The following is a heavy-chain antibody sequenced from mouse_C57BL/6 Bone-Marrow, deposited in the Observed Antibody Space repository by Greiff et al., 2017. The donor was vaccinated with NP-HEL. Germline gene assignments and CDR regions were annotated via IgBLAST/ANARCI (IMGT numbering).Heavy chain of an antibody. J-gene: IGHJ3*01. V-gene: IGHV1-61*01. CDR3: ARGRFPWFAY. CDR2: IYPSDSET. CDR1: GYTFTSYW. Sequence: VQLQQPGAELVRPGSSVKLSCKASGYTFTSYWMDWVKQRPGQGLEWIGNIYPSDSETHYNQKFKDKATLTVDKSSSTAYMQLSSLTSEDSAVYYCARGRFPWFAYWGQGTLVTVSA.